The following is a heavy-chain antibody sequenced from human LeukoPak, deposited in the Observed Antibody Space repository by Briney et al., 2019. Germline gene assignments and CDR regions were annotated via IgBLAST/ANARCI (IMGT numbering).Heavy chain of an antibody. V-gene: IGHV4-59*01. Sequence: PSETLSLTCTASGGSISSYYWSWIRQPPGKGLEWIGYIYYSGSTNYNPSLKSRVTISVDTSKNQFSLKLSSVTAADTAVYYCARATPGSYFDYWGQETLVTVSS. CDR3: ARATPGSYFDY. D-gene: IGHD1-26*01. CDR1: GGSISSYY. J-gene: IGHJ4*02. CDR2: IYYSGST.